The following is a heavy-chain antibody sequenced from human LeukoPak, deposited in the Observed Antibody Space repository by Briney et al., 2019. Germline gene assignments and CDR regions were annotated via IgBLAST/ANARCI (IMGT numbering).Heavy chain of an antibody. Sequence: ASVKVSCKASGYTFTGYYMHWVRQAPGQGLEWMGWINPNSGGTNYAQKFQGRVTMTGDTSISTAYMELSRLRSDNTAVYYCARGYGGSSWYADYFDYWGQGTLVTVSS. J-gene: IGHJ4*02. D-gene: IGHD6-13*01. CDR1: GYTFTGYY. CDR2: INPNSGGT. V-gene: IGHV1-2*02. CDR3: ARGYGGSSWYADYFDY.